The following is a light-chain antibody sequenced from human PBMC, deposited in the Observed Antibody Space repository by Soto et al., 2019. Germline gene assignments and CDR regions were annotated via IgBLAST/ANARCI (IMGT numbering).Light chain of an antibody. V-gene: IGKV4-1*01. J-gene: IGKJ2*01. CDR3: QQYYSIPYT. Sequence: DIVMTQAPDSLAVSLGERATINCKSSQSVLYSSNNKNYLGWYQQKPGQSPNLLIYWASTRESGVPDRFSGSGSGTEFTLTISSLQAEDVAVYDCQQYYSIPYTFGQGTKLEIK. CDR1: QSVLYSSNNKNY. CDR2: WAS.